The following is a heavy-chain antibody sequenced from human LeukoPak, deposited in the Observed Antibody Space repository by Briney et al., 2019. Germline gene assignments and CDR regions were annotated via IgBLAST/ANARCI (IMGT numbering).Heavy chain of an antibody. Sequence: ASVKVSRKASGYTFTSYDINWVRQAPGQGLEWMGWISAYNGNTNYAQKLQGRVTMTTDTFTSTAYMELRSLRSDDTAVYYCARDGSGSYYPNWFDLWGQGTLVTVSS. CDR2: ISAYNGNT. D-gene: IGHD3-10*01. CDR1: GYTFTSYD. CDR3: ARDGSGSYYPNWFDL. J-gene: IGHJ5*02. V-gene: IGHV1-18*04.